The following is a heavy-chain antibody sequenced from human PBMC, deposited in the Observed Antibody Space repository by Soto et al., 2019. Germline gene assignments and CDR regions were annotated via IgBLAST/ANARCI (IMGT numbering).Heavy chain of an antibody. V-gene: IGHV1-69*13. Sequence: SVKVSCKAFGGTFSSCAISCVRQAPGQGLEWMGGIIPLFGTTNYAPKFQGRVAITADERARTAYMDLSSLKSEDTAVYYCATNNRASYHFDYWGQGTLVTVSS. D-gene: IGHD3-16*02. CDR2: IIPLFGTT. J-gene: IGHJ4*02. CDR3: ATNNRASYHFDY. CDR1: GGTFSSCA.